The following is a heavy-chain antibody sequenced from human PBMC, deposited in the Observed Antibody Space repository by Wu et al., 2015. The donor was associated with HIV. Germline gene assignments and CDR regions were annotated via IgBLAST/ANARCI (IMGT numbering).Heavy chain of an antibody. CDR1: GYTFTDYY. J-gene: IGHJ4*02. Sequence: QVQLVQSGAEVKKPGASVKVSCKASGYTFTDYYMHWVRQAPGQGLEWMGWIIPIFGTANYAQKFQGRVTITADESTSTAYMELSSLRSEDTAVYYCARGKMIAARQYYFDYWGQGTLVTVSS. D-gene: IGHD6-6*01. CDR3: ARGKMIAARQYYFDY. CDR2: IIPIFGTA. V-gene: IGHV1-69*01.